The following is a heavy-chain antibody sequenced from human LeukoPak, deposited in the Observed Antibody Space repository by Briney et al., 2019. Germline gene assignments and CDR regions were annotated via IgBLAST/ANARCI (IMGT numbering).Heavy chain of an antibody. CDR2: INHSGST. V-gene: IGHV4-34*01. CDR3: ARVHIVATIQLVRYYYYYYYYMDV. Sequence: PSETLSLTCAVYGGSFSGYYWSWIRQPPGKGLEWIGEINHSGSTNYNPSLKSRVTISVDTSKNQFSLKLSSVTAADTAVYYCARVHIVATIQLVRYYYYYYYYMDVWGKGTTVTVSS. D-gene: IGHD5-12*01. J-gene: IGHJ6*03. CDR1: GGSFSGYY.